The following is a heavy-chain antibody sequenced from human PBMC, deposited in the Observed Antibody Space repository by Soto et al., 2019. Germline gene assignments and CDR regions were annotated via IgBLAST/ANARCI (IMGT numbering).Heavy chain of an antibody. CDR1: GGSISSSSYY. D-gene: IGHD3-3*01. Sequence: SETLSLTCIVSGGSISSSSYYWAWIRQPPGKGLEWIGSMYYSGSTYYNPSLRSRVTMSVDTSKNQFSLKLRSVTAADTALYYCARSSSRAFRSLEWVDTLDCWGQGTPVTVSS. V-gene: IGHV4-39*01. CDR3: ARSSSRAFRSLEWVDTLDC. CDR2: MYYSGST. J-gene: IGHJ4*02.